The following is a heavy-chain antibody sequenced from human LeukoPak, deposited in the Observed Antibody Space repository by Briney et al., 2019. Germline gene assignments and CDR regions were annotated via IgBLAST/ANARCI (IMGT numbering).Heavy chain of an antibody. D-gene: IGHD6-13*01. CDR2: INPKNAGT. Sequence: ASVKVSCKASGYTFTGHYMHWVRQAPGQGLEWMGWINPKNAGTNYAQKFQGRVTMTRDTSTGTAYMELSRLRSDDTAVYYCARLAAAGKGGYFDYWGQGTLVTVSS. J-gene: IGHJ4*02. V-gene: IGHV1-2*02. CDR3: ARLAAAGKGGYFDY. CDR1: GYTFTGHY.